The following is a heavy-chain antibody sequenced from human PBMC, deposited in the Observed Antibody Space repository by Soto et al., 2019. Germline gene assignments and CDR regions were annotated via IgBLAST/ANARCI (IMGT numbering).Heavy chain of an antibody. CDR2: ISAYNGNT. J-gene: IGHJ4*02. CDR1: GYTFTSNG. CDR3: ASSHRPSDYFDY. D-gene: IGHD6-6*01. Sequence: ASVKVSCKASGYTFTSNGIGWVRQAPGQGLEWMGWISAYNGNTNYAQKLQGRVTMTTDTSTSTAYMELRSLRSDDTAVYYCASSHRPSDYFDYWGQGTLVTVSS. V-gene: IGHV1-18*01.